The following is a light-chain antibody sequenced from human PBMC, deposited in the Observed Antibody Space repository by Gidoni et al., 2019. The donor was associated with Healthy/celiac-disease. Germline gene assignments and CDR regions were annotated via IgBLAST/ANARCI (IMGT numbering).Light chain of an antibody. CDR2: GNS. J-gene: IGLJ3*02. V-gene: IGLV1-40*01. CDR3: QSYDSSLSGWV. CDR1: SSNIGAGYD. Sequence: QSVLTHPPSVYGAPGQRVTISCTGSSSNIGAGYDVHSYQQLPGTAPKLLIYGNSNRPSGVPDRVSGSKSGTSASLAITGLQAEDEADYYCQSYDSSLSGWVFGGGTKLTVL.